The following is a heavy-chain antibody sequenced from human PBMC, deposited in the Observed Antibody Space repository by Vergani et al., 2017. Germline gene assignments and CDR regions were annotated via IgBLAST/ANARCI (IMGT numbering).Heavy chain of an antibody. V-gene: IGHV1-2*02. J-gene: IGHJ4*02. CDR2: INPNRGGT. CDR3: ARSRVGAYVFGSSF. CDR1: GYTFTGYY. D-gene: IGHD1-26*01. Sequence: QVQLVQSGAEVKKPGASVKVSCKASGYTFTGYYMHWVRQAPGQGLEWMGWINPNRGGTNYAQKFQGRGTMTRDTSISTAYMELSRLRSDDTAVYYCARSRVGAYVFGSSFWGQGTLVTVSS.